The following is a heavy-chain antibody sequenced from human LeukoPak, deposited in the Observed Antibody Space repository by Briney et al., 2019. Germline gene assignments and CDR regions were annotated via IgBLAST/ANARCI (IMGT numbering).Heavy chain of an antibody. CDR3: AELGITMIGGV. J-gene: IGHJ6*04. CDR2: IYSGGST. Sequence: GSLRLSCAASGFTFSSYNMNWVRQAPGKGLEWVAVIYSGGSTDHADSVKGRFTISRDNSKNTLYLQMNSLRAEDTAVYYCAELGITMIGGVWGKGTTVTISS. CDR1: GFTFSSYN. D-gene: IGHD3-10*02. V-gene: IGHV3-66*01.